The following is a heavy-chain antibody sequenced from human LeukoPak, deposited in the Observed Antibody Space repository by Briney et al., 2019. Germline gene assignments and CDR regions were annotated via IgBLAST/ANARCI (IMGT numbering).Heavy chain of an antibody. CDR2: IKQDESEK. Sequence: PGGSLRLSCVASGFNMGSYWMSWVRQTPGKGLEWVANIKQDESEKYYVESVKGRFTISRDNAQNSVYLQMNNLRVGDTALYYCARVGISEWLLEDYWGQGTLVIVSS. J-gene: IGHJ4*02. CDR3: ARVGISEWLLEDY. CDR1: GFNMGSYW. V-gene: IGHV3-7*01. D-gene: IGHD3-3*01.